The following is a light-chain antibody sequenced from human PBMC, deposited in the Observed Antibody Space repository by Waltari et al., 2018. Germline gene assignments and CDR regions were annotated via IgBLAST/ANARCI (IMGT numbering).Light chain of an antibody. CDR2: DAS. CDR3: QQRSNWLT. V-gene: IGKV3-11*01. Sequence: EIVLTQSPATLSLSPGERATLPCRASQSVSSYLAWYQQKPGQAPRLLIYDASNRATGIPARFSGSGSGTDFTLTISSLEPEDFAVYYCQQRSNWLTFGGGNKVEIK. CDR1: QSVSSY. J-gene: IGKJ4*01.